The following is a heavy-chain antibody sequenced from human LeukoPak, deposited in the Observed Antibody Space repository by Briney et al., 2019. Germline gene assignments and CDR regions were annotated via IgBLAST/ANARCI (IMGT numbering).Heavy chain of an antibody. D-gene: IGHD3-3*01. CDR2: ISSSSSYI. V-gene: IGHV3-21*01. CDR1: GFTFSSYS. CDR3: ARGDYDFWSGYLHYYYGMDV. Sequence: GGSLRLSCAASGFTFSSYSMNWVRQAPGKGLEWVSSISSSSSYIYYADSVKGRFTISRDNAKNSLFLQMNSLRDEDTAVYYCARGDYDFWSGYLHYYYGMDVWGQGTTVTVSS. J-gene: IGHJ6*02.